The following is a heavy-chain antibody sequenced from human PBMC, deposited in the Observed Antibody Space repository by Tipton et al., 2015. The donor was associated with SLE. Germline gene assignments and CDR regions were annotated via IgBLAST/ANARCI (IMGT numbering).Heavy chain of an antibody. CDR2: IKDDGSEK. J-gene: IGHJ4*02. V-gene: IGHV3-7*01. Sequence: SLRLSCLASGFTLSNYWMSWVRQAPGKGLEWVANIKDDGSEKNYVDSVKGRFTISRDNAKDSLYLQMNSLRAEDTAVYYCARETPITASAMAYWGQGTLVTVSS. D-gene: IGHD2-2*01. CDR3: ARETPITASAMAY. CDR1: GFTLSNYW.